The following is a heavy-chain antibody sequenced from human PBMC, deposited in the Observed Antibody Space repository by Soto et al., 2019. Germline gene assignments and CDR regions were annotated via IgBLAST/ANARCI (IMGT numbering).Heavy chain of an antibody. Sequence: QVQLVESGGGVVQPGTSLRLSCAVSGFTFSSYGMHWVRQAPGKGLEWVAVIWHDGSKKYYVDSVKGRFTISRDSSKNIRYLQMNSLRVEDTAVYYCARDADGHDGTGGGIDVWGQGTTVTASS. CDR3: ARDADGHDGTGGGIDV. V-gene: IGHV3-33*01. CDR2: IWHDGSKK. CDR1: GFTFSSYG. D-gene: IGHD3-10*01. J-gene: IGHJ6*02.